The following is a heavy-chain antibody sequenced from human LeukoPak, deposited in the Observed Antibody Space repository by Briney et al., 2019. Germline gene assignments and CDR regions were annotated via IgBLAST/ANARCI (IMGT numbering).Heavy chain of an antibody. J-gene: IGHJ3*02. D-gene: IGHD1-1*01. Sequence: ASVKVSCKTSGYTFTTYGFSWLRQAPGQGLEWMGWISVYNGKTNYAQKLQGRVTLTTDTSTSTSYMELRSLRSDDTAVYYCARDGGDLTTHDAIDIWGQGTMVTVSS. CDR1: GYTFTTYG. CDR3: ARDGGDLTTHDAIDI. V-gene: IGHV1-18*01. CDR2: ISVYNGKT.